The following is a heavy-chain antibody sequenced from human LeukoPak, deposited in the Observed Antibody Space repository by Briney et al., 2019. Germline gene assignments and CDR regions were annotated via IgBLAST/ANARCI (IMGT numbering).Heavy chain of an antibody. CDR3: ARRAYSYGFRFDP. J-gene: IGHJ5*02. V-gene: IGHV4-39*01. CDR2: IDFSGEA. CDR1: GASISSSSYF. D-gene: IGHD3-16*02. Sequence: SETLSLTCTVSGASISSSSYFWAWIRQPPGKALEWIGSIDFSGEAVYNAPLQSRLTLSIDTSKNQVSLKMTSVTAADTALYYCARRAYSYGFRFDPWGQRTLVTVSS.